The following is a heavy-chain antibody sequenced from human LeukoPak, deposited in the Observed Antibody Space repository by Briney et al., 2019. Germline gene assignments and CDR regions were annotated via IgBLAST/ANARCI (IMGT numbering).Heavy chain of an antibody. V-gene: IGHV3-30*19. Sequence: GGSLRLSCAASGFTFSSYGMHWVRQAPGKGLEWVAVISYDGSNKYYADSVKGRFTISRDNSKNTLYLQMNSLRAEDTAVYYCARLARKRKEYYFDYWGQGTLVTVSS. D-gene: IGHD1-26*01. CDR1: GFTFSSYG. CDR2: ISYDGSNK. CDR3: ARLARKRKEYYFDY. J-gene: IGHJ4*02.